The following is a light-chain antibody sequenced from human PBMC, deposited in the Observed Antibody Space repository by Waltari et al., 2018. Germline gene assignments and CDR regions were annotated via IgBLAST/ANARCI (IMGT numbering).Light chain of an antibody. J-gene: IGLJ2*01. CDR2: EGS. V-gene: IGLV2-23*03. CDR1: SSDVGSYNL. Sequence: QSALTQPASVPGSPGQSITISCTGTSSDVGSYNLVSWYQQHPGKAPKLMIYEGSKRPSGVSNRFSGSKSGNTASLTIAGLQAEDEADYYCCSYAGSSTFEFGGGTKLTVL. CDR3: CSYAGSSTFE.